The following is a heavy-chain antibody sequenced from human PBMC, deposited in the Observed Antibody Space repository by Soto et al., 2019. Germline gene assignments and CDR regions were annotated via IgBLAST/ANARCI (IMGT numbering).Heavy chain of an antibody. D-gene: IGHD1-26*01. Sequence: QVQLVQSGAEVKKPGSSVKVCCKASGGTFSSYAISWVRQAPGQGLEWMGGIIPIFGTANYAQKFQGRVTITADKSTSTAYMELSSLRSEDTAVYYCARVERSGSYQAYYYYGMDVWGQGTTVTVSS. CDR2: IIPIFGTA. J-gene: IGHJ6*02. V-gene: IGHV1-69*06. CDR3: ARVERSGSYQAYYYYGMDV. CDR1: GGTFSSYA.